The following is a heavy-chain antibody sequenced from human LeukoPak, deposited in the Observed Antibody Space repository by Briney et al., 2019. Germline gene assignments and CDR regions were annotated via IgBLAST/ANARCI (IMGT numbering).Heavy chain of an antibody. D-gene: IGHD6-13*01. Sequence: ASVRVSCKTSGYSFTDYYVHWVRQAPGQGLEWMGWISAYTGNTNYAQKFQGRVTMTTDTSTSTVYMELSSLRSEDTAVYYCARDTDSWFLDYWGQGTLVTVSS. CDR3: ARDTDSWFLDY. V-gene: IGHV1-18*04. CDR1: GYSFTDYY. CDR2: ISAYTGNT. J-gene: IGHJ4*02.